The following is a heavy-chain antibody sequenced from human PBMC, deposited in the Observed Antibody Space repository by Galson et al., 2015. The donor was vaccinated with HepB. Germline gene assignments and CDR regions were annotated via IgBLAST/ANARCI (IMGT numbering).Heavy chain of an antibody. D-gene: IGHD2-15*01. CDR3: AKTYCSGGSCLHDGFNI. CDR1: GLSFSSYA. Sequence: SLRLSCAASGLSFSSYAMSWVRQAPGKGLEWVSAITGFDGNTYYADSVKGRFTISRDIFKNTLFPQMNSLRAEDTAVYYCAKTYCSGGSCLHDGFNIWGQGTMVTVSS. CDR2: ITGFDGNT. V-gene: IGHV3-23*01. J-gene: IGHJ3*02.